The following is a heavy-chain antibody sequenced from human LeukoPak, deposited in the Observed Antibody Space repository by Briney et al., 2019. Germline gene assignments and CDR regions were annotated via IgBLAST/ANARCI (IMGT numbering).Heavy chain of an antibody. J-gene: IGHJ3*02. D-gene: IGHD3-10*01. CDR3: ATDFGFGELTFGSGAFDI. CDR1: GYTLTELS. Sequence: ASVKVSCKVSGYTLTELSMHWVRQAPGKGLEWMGGFDPEDGETIYAQKCQGRVTMTEDTSTDTAYMELSSLRSEDTAVYYCATDFGFGELTFGSGAFDIWGQGTMVTVSS. V-gene: IGHV1-24*01. CDR2: FDPEDGET.